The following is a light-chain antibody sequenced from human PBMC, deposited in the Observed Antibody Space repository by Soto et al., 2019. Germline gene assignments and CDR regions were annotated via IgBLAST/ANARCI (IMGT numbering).Light chain of an antibody. CDR1: QTVSSTF. CDR3: HPYGSSRLT. J-gene: IGKJ4*01. CDR2: GAS. V-gene: IGKV3-20*01. Sequence: ELVKTQSPGTLACSAGEEASLCWRVSQTVSSTFLAWYQQKPGQAPRLLIYGASYRATGIPDRFSGGGSGTDFTPTISRLEPEDFAVYYCHPYGSSRLTFGGGTKVDIK.